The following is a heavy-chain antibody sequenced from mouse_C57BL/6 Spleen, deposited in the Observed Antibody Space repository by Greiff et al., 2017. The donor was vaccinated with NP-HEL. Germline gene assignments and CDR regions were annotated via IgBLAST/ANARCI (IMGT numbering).Heavy chain of an antibody. CDR3: ARPLYYGNYYAMDY. Sequence: EVKLVESGGGLVKPGGSLKLSCAASGFTFSDYGMHWVRQAPEKGLEWVAYISSGSSTIYYADTVKGRFTISRDNAKNTLFLQMTSLRSEDTAMYYCARPLYYGNYYAMDYWGQGTSVTVSS. CDR2: ISSGSSTI. V-gene: IGHV5-17*01. J-gene: IGHJ4*01. CDR1: GFTFSDYG. D-gene: IGHD2-1*01.